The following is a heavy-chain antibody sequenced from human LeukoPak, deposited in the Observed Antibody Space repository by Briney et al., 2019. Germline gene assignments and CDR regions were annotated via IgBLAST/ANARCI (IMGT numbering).Heavy chain of an antibody. J-gene: IGHJ4*02. CDR3: AISVGESTVTTGSDY. CDR1: GFTFSNYA. CDR2: IRYDGSNK. D-gene: IGHD4-17*01. V-gene: IGHV3-30*02. Sequence: GGSLRLSCAASGFTFSNYAMHWVRQAPGKGLEWVAFIRYDGSNKNYADSVKGRFTISRDNSKNQLYLQMNSLRAEDTAVYYCAISVGESTVTTGSDYWGQGTLVTVSS.